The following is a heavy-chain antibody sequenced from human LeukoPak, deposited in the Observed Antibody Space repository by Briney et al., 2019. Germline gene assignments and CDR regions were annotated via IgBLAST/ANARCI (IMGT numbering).Heavy chain of an antibody. CDR1: GFTFDDYA. J-gene: IGHJ4*02. CDR2: ISWNSGSI. Sequence: PGRSLRLSCAASGFTFDDYAMHWARQAPGKGLEWVSGISWNSGSIGYADSVKGRFTISRDNAKNSLYLQMNSLRAEDTALYYCAKDMSSSWFYYFDYWGQGTLVTVSS. CDR3: AKDMSSSWFYYFDY. D-gene: IGHD6-13*01. V-gene: IGHV3-9*01.